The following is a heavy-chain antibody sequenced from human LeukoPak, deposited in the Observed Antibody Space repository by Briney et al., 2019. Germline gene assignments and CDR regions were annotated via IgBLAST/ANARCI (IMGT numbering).Heavy chain of an antibody. CDR2: IMPTVGTA. D-gene: IGHD1-26*01. CDR3: ASTLVGADPYYFDY. CDR1: GGSFSSYS. J-gene: IGHJ4*02. V-gene: IGHV1-69*05. Sequence: ASVKVSCKASGGSFSSYSIRWVRQAPGQGLEWMGRIMPTVGTANYAQKFQRRVAITTDETTSTAYKELSSLRSEDTAVYYCASTLVGADPYYFDYWGQGTLVTVSS.